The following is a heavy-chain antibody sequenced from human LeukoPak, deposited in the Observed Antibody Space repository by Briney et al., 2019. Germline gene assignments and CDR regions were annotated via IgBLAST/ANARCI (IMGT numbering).Heavy chain of an antibody. CDR3: ARPYSSGWYGDFDY. CDR1: TFTFSRYT. CDR2: ISYDGNKK. D-gene: IGHD6-19*01. J-gene: IGHJ4*02. Sequence: PGGSLRLSCAASTFTFSRYTMHWVRQAPGKGLEWVAIISYDGNKKDYADSVKGRFTISRDNSKNTLYLQMNSLRAEDTAVYYCARPYSSGWYGDFDYWGQGTLVTVSS. V-gene: IGHV3-30-3*01.